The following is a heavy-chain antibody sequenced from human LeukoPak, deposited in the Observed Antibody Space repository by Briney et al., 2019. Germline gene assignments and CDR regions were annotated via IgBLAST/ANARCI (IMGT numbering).Heavy chain of an antibody. CDR2: IRSKSKTYAT. Sequence: PGGSLRLSCAASGFTFSNSRMHWVRQASGKGLEWLGHIRSKSKTYATAYAASVKGRFTISRDDSKNTAYLQMNSLKTEDTAVYYCTRHIGDYYDSTGYYRFNWFDPWGQGILVTVSS. CDR3: TRHIGDYYDSTGYYRFNWFDP. D-gene: IGHD3-22*01. V-gene: IGHV3-73*01. J-gene: IGHJ5*02. CDR1: GFTFSNSR.